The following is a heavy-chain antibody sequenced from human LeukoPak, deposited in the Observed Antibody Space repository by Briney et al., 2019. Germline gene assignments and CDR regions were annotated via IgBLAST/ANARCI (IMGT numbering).Heavy chain of an antibody. V-gene: IGHV1-18*01. CDR2: ISAYNGNT. CDR3: ASGYCSGGSCYGLLDY. J-gene: IGHJ4*02. CDR1: GYTLTTYG. D-gene: IGHD2-15*01. Sequence: GASVKVSCKASGYTLTTYGISWVRQAPGQGLEWMGWISAYNGNTNYAQKLQGRVTMTADTSTKTAYMELRSLRSDDTAVYYCASGYCSGGSCYGLLDYWGQGTLVIVSS.